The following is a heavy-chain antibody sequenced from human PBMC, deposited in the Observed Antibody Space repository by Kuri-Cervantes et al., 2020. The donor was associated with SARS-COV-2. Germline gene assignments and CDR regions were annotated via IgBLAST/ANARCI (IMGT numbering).Heavy chain of an antibody. J-gene: IGHJ4*02. CDR2: IYYSGST. CDR1: GGSISSSSYY. CDR3: ARDRSSHQYDY. V-gene: IGHV4-39*07. Sequence: GSLRLSCTVSGGSISSSSYYWGWIRQPPGKGLKWIGSIYYSGSTYYNPSLKSRVTISVDTSKNQFSLELSSVTAADTAVYYCARDRSSHQYDYWGQGTLVTVSS. D-gene: IGHD6-13*01.